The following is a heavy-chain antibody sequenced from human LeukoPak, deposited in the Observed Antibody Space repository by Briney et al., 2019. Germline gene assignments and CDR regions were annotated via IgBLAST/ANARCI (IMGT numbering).Heavy chain of an antibody. CDR1: GFTFSDYY. V-gene: IGHV3-11*04. Sequence: GGSLRLSCAASGFTFSDYYMSWIRQAPGKGLEWISYISSSGSATYYADSVKGRFTISRDNAKSSLYLLMISLRAEDTAVYYCAKVVEEYTFGPNYYMDVWGKGTTVTVSS. CDR3: AKVVEEYTFGPNYYMDV. J-gene: IGHJ6*03. CDR2: ISSSGSAT. D-gene: IGHD2/OR15-2a*01.